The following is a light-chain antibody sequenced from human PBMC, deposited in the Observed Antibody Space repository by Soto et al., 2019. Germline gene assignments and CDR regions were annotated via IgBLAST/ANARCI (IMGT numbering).Light chain of an antibody. J-gene: IGKJ4*01. V-gene: IGKV1-5*03. Sequence: DIQMTQSPSTLSASVGDRVTITCRASQSISSWLAWYQHKPGKAPNLLIYKASSLESGVPSRFSGSGAGTEFTLTVSSLHPAYFATYYCQQYDSYPLTFGGGTKVEIK. CDR1: QSISSW. CDR3: QQYDSYPLT. CDR2: KAS.